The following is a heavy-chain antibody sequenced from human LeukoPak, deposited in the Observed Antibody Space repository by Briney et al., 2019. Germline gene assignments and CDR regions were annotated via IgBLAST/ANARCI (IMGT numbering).Heavy chain of an antibody. CDR1: GFTFSSYG. Sequence: PGGSLRPSCAASGFTFSSYGMHWVRQAPGKGLEWVAVIWYDGTNKYYADSVKGRFAISRDSSKNTPYLQMNSLRAEDTAVYYCARAAYDSSGYLTLWGQGTLVTVSS. D-gene: IGHD3-22*01. J-gene: IGHJ4*02. CDR3: ARAAYDSSGYLTL. CDR2: IWYDGTNK. V-gene: IGHV3-33*01.